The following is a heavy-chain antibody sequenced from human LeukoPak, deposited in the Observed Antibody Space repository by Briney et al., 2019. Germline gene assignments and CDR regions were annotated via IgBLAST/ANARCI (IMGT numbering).Heavy chain of an antibody. D-gene: IGHD3-22*01. Sequence: ASVTVSCKASGYTFTGYYMHWVRQAPGQGLEWMGWINPNSGGTNYAQKFQGRVTMTRDTSISTAYMELSRLRSDDTAVYYCASGGYDYYDSRYYFDYWGQGTLVTVSS. CDR3: ASGGYDYYDSRYYFDY. V-gene: IGHV1-2*02. CDR1: GYTFTGYY. J-gene: IGHJ4*02. CDR2: INPNSGGT.